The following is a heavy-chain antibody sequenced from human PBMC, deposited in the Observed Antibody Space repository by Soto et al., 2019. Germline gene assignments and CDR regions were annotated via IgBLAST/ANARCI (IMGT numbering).Heavy chain of an antibody. V-gene: IGHV4-59*08. CDR2: IYYSGST. Sequence: SQTLSLPCTVSGGSISSYYWSWIRQPPGKGLEWIGYIYYSGSTNYNPSLKSRVTISVDTSKNQFSLKLSSVTAADTAVYYCARLRLGYYGSGYPDVWGKGTTVTVSS. J-gene: IGHJ6*04. CDR3: ARLRLGYYGSGYPDV. D-gene: IGHD3-10*01. CDR1: GGSISSYY.